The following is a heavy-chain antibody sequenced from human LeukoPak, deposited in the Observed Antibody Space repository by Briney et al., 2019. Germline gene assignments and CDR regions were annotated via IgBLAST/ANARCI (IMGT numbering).Heavy chain of an antibody. D-gene: IGHD1-26*01. CDR1: GFTFTTYA. CDR2: IQYDGNTK. CDR3: AKRGGTYSYYYMDV. Sequence: QTGGSLRLSCVASGFTFTTYAMHWVRQAPDKGLEWVAFIQYDGNTKYYVDSVKGRFTISRDTSKNTLFLQMSSLRAEDTAVYYCAKRGGTYSYYYMDVWGKGTTVTVSS. J-gene: IGHJ6*03. V-gene: IGHV3-30*02.